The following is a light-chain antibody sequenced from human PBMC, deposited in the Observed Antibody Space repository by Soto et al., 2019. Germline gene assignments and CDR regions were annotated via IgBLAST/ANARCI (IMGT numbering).Light chain of an antibody. CDR1: QSVSSN. Sequence: EIVMTQSPATLSVSPGERATLSCRASQSVSSNLAWYQQKPGQAPRLLIYGASTRATGIPARFSGSGSGTEFTLTISSLQSEDVALYYCQQYNNWPPWTFGQGTKVDIK. V-gene: IGKV3-15*01. J-gene: IGKJ1*01. CDR2: GAS. CDR3: QQYNNWPPWT.